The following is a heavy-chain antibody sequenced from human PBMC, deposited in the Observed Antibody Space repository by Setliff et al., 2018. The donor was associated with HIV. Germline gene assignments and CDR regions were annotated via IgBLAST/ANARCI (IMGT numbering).Heavy chain of an antibody. Sequence: SETLSLTCAVYGESFSAYFWSWIRQPPGKGLEWIGEINHSGNTNYNPSLKSRVSMSVDTSRNQFSLNLTSVTAADTAVYFCARGRAPACYYSYFYYMDVWGKGTTVTVSS. CDR3: ARGRAPACYYSYFYYMDV. V-gene: IGHV4-34*01. CDR2: INHSGNT. J-gene: IGHJ6*03. CDR1: GESFSAYF. D-gene: IGHD2-2*01.